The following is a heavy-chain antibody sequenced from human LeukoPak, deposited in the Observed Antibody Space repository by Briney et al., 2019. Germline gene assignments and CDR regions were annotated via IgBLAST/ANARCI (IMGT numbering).Heavy chain of an antibody. CDR3: ARDPHPGIAAAGTPFDY. V-gene: IGHV3-30*03. Sequence: GGSLRLSCAVSGFTFDHYGMHWVRQAPGKGLEWVAVISYDGSNKYYADSVKGRFTISRDNSKNTLYLQMNSLRAEDTAVYYCARDPHPGIAAAGTPFDYWGQGTLVTVSS. D-gene: IGHD6-13*01. J-gene: IGHJ4*02. CDR1: GFTFDHYG. CDR2: ISYDGSNK.